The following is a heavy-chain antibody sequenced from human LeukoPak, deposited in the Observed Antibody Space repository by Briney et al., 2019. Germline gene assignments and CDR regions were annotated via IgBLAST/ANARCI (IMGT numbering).Heavy chain of an antibody. CDR3: ARGGYCSGGSCYLTWFDP. CDR1: GGSISSGGYY. Sequence: SQTLSLTCTVSGGSISSGGYYWSWIRQHPGKGLEWIGYIYYSVSTYYNPSLKSRLTISVDTSRNQFSLKLSSVTAADTAVYYCARGGYCSGGSCYLTWFDPWGQGTLVTVSS. J-gene: IGHJ5*02. CDR2: IYYSVST. V-gene: IGHV4-31*03. D-gene: IGHD2-15*01.